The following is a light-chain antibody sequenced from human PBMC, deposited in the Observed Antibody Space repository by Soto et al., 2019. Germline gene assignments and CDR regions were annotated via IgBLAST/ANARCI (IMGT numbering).Light chain of an antibody. CDR2: AAS. CDR3: QQLDCFTLT. J-gene: IGKJ5*01. V-gene: IGKV1-33*01. CDR1: QDIKNY. Sequence: DIQMTQSPSSLSASVGDRVTITCQASQDIKNYLDWYQQKPGRAPKLLIFAASNLQSGVPVRFSGSGSGTDFILSINSLQPEDVATYYCQQLDCFTLTFGQGTRLEIK.